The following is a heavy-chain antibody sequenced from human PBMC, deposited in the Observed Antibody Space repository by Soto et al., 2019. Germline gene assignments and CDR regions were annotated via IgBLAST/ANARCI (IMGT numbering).Heavy chain of an antibody. CDR3: ARIPLKVLRNFDWFSFDY. J-gene: IGHJ4*02. Sequence: QVQLVQSGAEVKKPGASVKVSCKASAYTFTNYGISWVRQAPGQGLEWMGWISVYSGNTNYAQKLQGRVTMTTDTSTSTAYMELRSLRSDDTAVYYCARIPLKVLRNFDWFSFDYWGQGTLVTVSS. CDR1: AYTFTNYG. V-gene: IGHV1-18*01. CDR2: ISVYSGNT. D-gene: IGHD3-9*01.